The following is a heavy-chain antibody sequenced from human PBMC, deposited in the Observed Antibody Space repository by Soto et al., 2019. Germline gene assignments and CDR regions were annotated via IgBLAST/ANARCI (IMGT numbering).Heavy chain of an antibody. J-gene: IGHJ6*02. CDR3: ARARYQLLHPYYYGMDV. CDR1: GGSFSGYY. Sequence: PSETLSLTCAVCGGSFSGYYWDWVRQPPGKGLEWIGTLHYSGSTKYKPSLKSRVTISVDTSRNQVSLKLSSVTAADSAVYFCARARYQLLHPYYYGMDVWGQGTTVTVSS. CDR2: LHYSGST. D-gene: IGHD2-2*01. V-gene: IGHV4-34*01.